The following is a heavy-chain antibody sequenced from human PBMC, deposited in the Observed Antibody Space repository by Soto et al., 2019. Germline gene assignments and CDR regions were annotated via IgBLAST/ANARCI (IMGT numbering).Heavy chain of an antibody. V-gene: IGHV4-31*03. CDR2: IYYSGST. D-gene: IGHD3-22*01. CDR3: ARGLNDDSSGYYLPKQRANPNSPYFDY. J-gene: IGHJ4*02. Sequence: PSETLSLTCTVSGGSISSGGYYWSWIRQHPGKGLEWIGYIYYSGSTYYNPSLKSRVTISVDTSKNQFSLKLSSVTAADTAVYYCARGLNDDSSGYYLPKQRANPNSPYFDYWGQGALVTVS. CDR1: GGSISSGGYY.